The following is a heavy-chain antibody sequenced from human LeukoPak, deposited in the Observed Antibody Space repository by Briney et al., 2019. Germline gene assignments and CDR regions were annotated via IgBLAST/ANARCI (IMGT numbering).Heavy chain of an antibody. D-gene: IGHD5-18*01. CDR1: GYTCTSYY. V-gene: IGHV1-46*01. Sequence: ASVTVSCTASGYTCTSYYIHWVRQAPGQGLEWMGLINPSGGSTSHAQKFQGRVTMTRDTSTSTVYMELRSLRSEDTAVYYCAVAYSYGRDTFDIWGQGTMVTVSS. CDR3: AVAYSYGRDTFDI. J-gene: IGHJ3*02. CDR2: INPSGGST.